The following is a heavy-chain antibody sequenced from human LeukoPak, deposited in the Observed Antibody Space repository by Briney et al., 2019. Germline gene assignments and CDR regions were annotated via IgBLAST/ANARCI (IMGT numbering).Heavy chain of an antibody. V-gene: IGHV4-34*01. D-gene: IGHD6-19*01. CDR2: INHSGST. CDR1: GGSFSGYY. J-gene: IGHJ4*02. Sequence: SETLSLTCAVSGGSFSGYYWSWIRQPPGKGLEWIGEINHSGSTNYNPSLKSRVTISVDTSKNQFSLKLSSVTAADTAVYYCARATGYSSGWYEDYWGQGTLVTVSS. CDR3: ARATGYSSGWYEDY.